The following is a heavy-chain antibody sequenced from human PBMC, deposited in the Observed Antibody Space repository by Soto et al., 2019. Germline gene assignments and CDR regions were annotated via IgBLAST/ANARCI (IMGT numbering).Heavy chain of an antibody. CDR2: INHSGST. D-gene: IGHD3-22*01. V-gene: IGHV4-34*01. CDR3: ARGGPPPYYYDSSGPSPSGAFDI. Sequence: QVQLQQWGAGLLKPSETLSLTCAVYGGSFSGYYWSWIRQPPGKGLEWIGEINHSGSTNYNPSLKSRVTMSVDTSKNQFSLKLSSVTAADTAVYYCARGGPPPYYYDSSGPSPSGAFDIWGQGTMVTVSS. CDR1: GGSFSGYY. J-gene: IGHJ3*02.